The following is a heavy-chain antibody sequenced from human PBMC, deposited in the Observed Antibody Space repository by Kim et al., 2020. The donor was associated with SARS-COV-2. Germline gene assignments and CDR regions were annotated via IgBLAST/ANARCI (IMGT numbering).Heavy chain of an antibody. V-gene: IGHV4-39*01. D-gene: IGHD3-10*01. Sequence: SETLSLTCTVSGGSISSSSYYWGWIRQPPGKGLEWIGSIYYSGSTYYNPSLKSRVTISVDTSKNQFSLKLSSVTAADTAVYYCARSKLVRGVIWSFDYWGQGTLVTVSS. CDR3: ARSKLVRGVIWSFDY. J-gene: IGHJ4*02. CDR1: GGSISSSSYY. CDR2: IYYSGST.